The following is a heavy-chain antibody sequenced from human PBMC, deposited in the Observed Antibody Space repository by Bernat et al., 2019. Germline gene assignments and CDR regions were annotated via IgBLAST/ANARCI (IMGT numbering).Heavy chain of an antibody. CDR2: IRDGGGST. J-gene: IGHJ3*02. CDR1: GFTFSSYA. D-gene: IGHD1-26*01. V-gene: IGHV3-33*06. CDR3: AKERNYGIVAFDI. Sequence: VQLVESGGGVVQPGRSLRLSCAASGFTFSSYAMSWVRQAPGKGLEWVAVIRDGGGSTYYADSVKGRFTISRDNSKNTLYLQMNSLRAEDTAVYYCAKERNYGIVAFDIWGQGTMVTVSS.